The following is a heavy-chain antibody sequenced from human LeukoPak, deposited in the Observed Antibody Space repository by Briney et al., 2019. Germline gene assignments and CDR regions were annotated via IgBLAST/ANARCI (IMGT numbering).Heavy chain of an antibody. CDR2: IYYSGST. V-gene: IGHV4-59*01. Sequence: SETLSLTCTASGGSISSYYWSWIRQPPGKGLEWIGYIYYSGSTNYNPSLKSRVTISVDTSKNQFSLKLSSVTAADTAVYYCARVYYDSSGYPFDYWGQGTLVTVSS. D-gene: IGHD3-22*01. CDR1: GGSISSYY. CDR3: ARVYYDSSGYPFDY. J-gene: IGHJ4*02.